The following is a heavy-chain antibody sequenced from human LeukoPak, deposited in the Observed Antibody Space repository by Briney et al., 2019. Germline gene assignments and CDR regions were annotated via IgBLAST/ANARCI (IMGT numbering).Heavy chain of an antibody. CDR2: IYSGGNT. J-gene: IGHJ4*02. CDR1: GFTFSSYA. CDR3: ASGATTLAY. D-gene: IGHD1-1*01. Sequence: GGSLRLSCAASGFTFSSYAMSWVRQAPGKGLEWVSVIYSGGNTYYADSVKGRFTISRDNSKNTLLLQMNSLRAEDTAIYYCASGATTLAYWGQGTLVTVSS. V-gene: IGHV3-66*01.